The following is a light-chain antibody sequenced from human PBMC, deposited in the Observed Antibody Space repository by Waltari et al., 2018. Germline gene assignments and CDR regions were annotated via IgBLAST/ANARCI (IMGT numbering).Light chain of an antibody. CDR3: AVWDDSLSGRV. J-gene: IGLJ3*02. CDR1: RSNIGNNY. CDR2: RNN. Sequence: QSVLTQPPSASGTPGQRATISCSGSRSNIGNNYVYWYQQPPGTAPKLLIYRNNQRPSGVPDRFSGSKSGTSASLAISGLRSEDEADYYCAVWDDSLSGRVFGGGTKVTVL. V-gene: IGLV1-47*01.